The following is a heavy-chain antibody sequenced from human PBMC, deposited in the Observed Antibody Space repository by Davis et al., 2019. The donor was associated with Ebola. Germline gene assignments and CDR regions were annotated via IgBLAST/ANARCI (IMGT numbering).Heavy chain of an antibody. CDR1: GYTFTGYY. V-gene: IGHV1-2*04. Sequence: AASVKVSCKASGYTFTGYYMHWVRQAPGQGLEWMGWINPNSGGTNYAQKFQGWVTMTRDTSISTAYMELSRLRSDDTAVYYCARDGYSSSSQNWFDAWGQGTLVTVSS. CDR3: ARDGYSSSSQNWFDA. CDR2: INPNSGGT. J-gene: IGHJ5*02. D-gene: IGHD6-6*01.